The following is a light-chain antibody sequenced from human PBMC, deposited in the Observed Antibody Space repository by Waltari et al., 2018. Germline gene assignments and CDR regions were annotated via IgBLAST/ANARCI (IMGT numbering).Light chain of an antibody. J-gene: IGLJ2*01. V-gene: IGLV2-11*01. Sequence: QAALTQPPSVSGSPGQSVTISCTGTSSDIGGYNYVSWYQQHPGKAPKLMIYDVSKRPSGVSDRFSGSKSGNPASLTISGLQAADEADYYCSSYAGSNTLVFGGGTRLTVL. CDR3: SSYAGSNTLV. CDR1: SSDIGGYNY. CDR2: DVS.